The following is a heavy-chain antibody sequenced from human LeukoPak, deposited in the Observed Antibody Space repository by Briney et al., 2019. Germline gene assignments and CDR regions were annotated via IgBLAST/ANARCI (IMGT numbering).Heavy chain of an antibody. J-gene: IGHJ3*02. D-gene: IGHD3-22*01. CDR2: IYSSGST. CDR3: ARTPYYYDSTGYYQDPFDI. V-gene: IGHV4-59*01. Sequence: PSETLSLTCTVSGGSISNYYWSWLRQPPGKGLEWIGYIYSSGSTNYNPSLKSRVTISVDTSKIQFSLRLNSVTAADTAVYYCARTPYYYDSTGYYQDPFDIWGQGTLVTVSS. CDR1: GGSISNYY.